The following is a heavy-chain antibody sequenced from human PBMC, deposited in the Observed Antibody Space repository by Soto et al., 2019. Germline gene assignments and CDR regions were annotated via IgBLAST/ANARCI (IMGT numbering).Heavy chain of an antibody. CDR1: VVYISGGYYS. CDR3: PTSRKFFHI. CDR2: IYNSGST. V-gene: IGHV4-30-2*01. Sequence: SETLSLTCAVSVVYISGGYYSCSWIRQPPGKGLEWIGFIYNSGSTYYNSSLKSRVTISVDRSKNHFFLNLTSVTAADTAVYYCPTSRKFFHIWGQGTKVTVSS. J-gene: IGHJ6*02. D-gene: IGHD3-3*01.